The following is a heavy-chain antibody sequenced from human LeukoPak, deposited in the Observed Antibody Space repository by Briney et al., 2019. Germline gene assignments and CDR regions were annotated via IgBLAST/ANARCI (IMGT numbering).Heavy chain of an antibody. CDR2: ISGSGGRT. CDR3: AKVSVAGYDSGAHFDH. Sequence: GGSLRLSCAASGFTFSSYAMNWVRQAPGKGLEWVSGISGSGGRTRYADSVKGRLTISRDKSKNTLYLQMNNLRAEDTALYYCAKVSVAGYDSGAHFDHWGPGTLVTVSS. CDR1: GFTFSSYA. V-gene: IGHV3-23*01. D-gene: IGHD3-22*01. J-gene: IGHJ4*02.